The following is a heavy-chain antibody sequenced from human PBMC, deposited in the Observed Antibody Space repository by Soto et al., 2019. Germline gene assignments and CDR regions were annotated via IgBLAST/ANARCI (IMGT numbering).Heavy chain of an antibody. CDR3: ASKTDSIPSGGDV. CDR2: IYSGGDT. D-gene: IGHD3-10*01. CDR1: GFAVRHNY. J-gene: IGHJ6*04. V-gene: IGHV3-53*04. Sequence: EVQLVESGGGLVQPGGSLRLSCTASGFAVRHNYMTWVRQAPGKGLEWVSLIYSGGDTAYADSVKGRFTISRHTSQNTLYLQMNSLRAEATAVYYCASKTDSIPSGGDVWGEGTAVTVSS.